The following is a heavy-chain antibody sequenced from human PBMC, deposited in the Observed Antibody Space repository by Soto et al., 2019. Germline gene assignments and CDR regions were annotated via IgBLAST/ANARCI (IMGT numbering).Heavy chain of an antibody. CDR2: IYPGDSDT. V-gene: IGHV5-51*01. CDR1: GYSFTSYW. D-gene: IGHD3-22*01. J-gene: IGHJ4*02. CDR3: AGYVVDSSGYPRPY. Sequence: ESLKVSCKGSGYSFTSYWIGWVRQLPGKGLEWIVIIYPGDSDTRYSPSFQGQVTISADKAISTAYLQWSSLKASDTAMYYWAGYVVDSSGYPRPYWGQGTLVTVSS.